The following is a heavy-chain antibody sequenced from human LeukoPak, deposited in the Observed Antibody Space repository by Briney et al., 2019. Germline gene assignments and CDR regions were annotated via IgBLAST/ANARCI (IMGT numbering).Heavy chain of an antibody. D-gene: IGHD2-2*01. CDR2: IYYSGST. V-gene: IGHV4-39*01. CDR1: GGSISSSSYY. CDR3: ARLLWDSSTFDI. J-gene: IGHJ3*02. Sequence: SETLSLTCTVSGGSISSSSYYWGWIRQPPGKGLERIGSIYYSGSTYYNPSLKSRVTTSVDTSKNQFSLKLSSVTAADTAVYYCARLLWDSSTFDIWGQGKMVTVSS.